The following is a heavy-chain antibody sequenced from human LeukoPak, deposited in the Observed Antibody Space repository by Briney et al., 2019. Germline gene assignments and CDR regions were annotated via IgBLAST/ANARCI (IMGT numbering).Heavy chain of an antibody. CDR2: IYYSGST. CDR3: ATMARPPAARPGGV. Sequence: SETLSLTCTVSGGSISSSSYYWGWIRQPPGKGLEWIGSIYYSGSTYYNPSLKSRVTISVDTSKNQFSLKLSSVTAADTAVYYCATMARPPAARPGGVWGKGTTVTVSS. D-gene: IGHD6-6*01. J-gene: IGHJ6*04. CDR1: GGSISSSSYY. V-gene: IGHV4-39*01.